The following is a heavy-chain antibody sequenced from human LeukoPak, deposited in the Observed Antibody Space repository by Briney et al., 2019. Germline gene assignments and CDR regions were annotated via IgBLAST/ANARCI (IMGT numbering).Heavy chain of an antibody. CDR1: GFTFSTYA. CDR2: ISSNGGST. V-gene: IGHV3-64*01. Sequence: GGSLRLSCAGSGFTFSTYAMHWVRQAPGKGLEYVSAISSNGGSTYYANSVKGRFTISRDNSKNTLYLQMNSLRAEDTAVYYCAKDPSFRPGYFDYWGQGALVTVSS. CDR3: AKDPSFRPGYFDY. J-gene: IGHJ4*02.